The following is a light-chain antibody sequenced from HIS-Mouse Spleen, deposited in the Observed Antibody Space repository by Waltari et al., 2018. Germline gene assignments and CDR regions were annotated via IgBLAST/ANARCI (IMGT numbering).Light chain of an antibody. CDR2: RNN. J-gene: IGLJ3*02. CDR3: AAWDDSLSGPV. V-gene: IGLV1-47*01. CDR1: SSNIGSNY. Sequence: QSVLTQPPSASGTPGQRVTISCSGSSSNIGSNYVYWYQQLPGTAPTLLIYRNNQRPSGVPDRFPGSTSGTSASLAISGLRSEDEADYYCAAWDDSLSGPVFGGGTKLTVL.